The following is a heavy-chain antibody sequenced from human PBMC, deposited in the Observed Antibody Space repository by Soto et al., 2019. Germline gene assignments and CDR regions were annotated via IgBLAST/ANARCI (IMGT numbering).Heavy chain of an antibody. CDR3: AHGSGWLFAQ. CDR1: GFSLSNTAAG. V-gene: IGHV2-5*01. D-gene: IGHD3-22*01. Sequence: QITLKGSGPTRVKPTQTLTLTCSFSGFSLSNTAAGVGWIRQPPGRALEWLALIYWNDDNHYGPSLRNRLTVTKDTSNNQVVLTLTDMDPVDTATYYCAHGSGWLFAQWGQGTLVTVSS. CDR2: IYWNDDN. J-gene: IGHJ4*02.